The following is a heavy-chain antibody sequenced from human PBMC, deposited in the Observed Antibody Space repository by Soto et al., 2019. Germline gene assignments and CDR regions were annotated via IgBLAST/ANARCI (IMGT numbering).Heavy chain of an antibody. V-gene: IGHV3-48*02. Sequence: GGSLRLSCAASGFTFSSYSMNWVRQAPGKGLEWVSYISSSSSTIYYADSVKGRFTISRDNAKNSLYLQMNSLRDEDTAVYYCARVLIAVAGTNYYGMDVSGQATTVTVSS. CDR1: GFTFSSYS. CDR3: ARVLIAVAGTNYYGMDV. D-gene: IGHD6-19*01. J-gene: IGHJ6*02. CDR2: ISSSSSTI.